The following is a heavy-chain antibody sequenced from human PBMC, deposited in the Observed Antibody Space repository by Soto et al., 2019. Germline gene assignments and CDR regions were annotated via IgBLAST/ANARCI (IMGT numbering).Heavy chain of an antibody. V-gene: IGHV3-23*01. D-gene: IGHD2-2*01. CDR3: AKSLSTAVNYGLDV. CDR2: ISDDGDST. Sequence: EVQLLESGGGLVQPGGSLRLSCGASGFTFSDNAMTWVRQAPGKGLEWVSSISDDGDSTYYPDSVKGRFAVSRDNSKNTLFLHMNSLGAEDTALYYCAKSLSTAVNYGLDVWGQGTAVTVSS. CDR1: GFTFSDNA. J-gene: IGHJ6*02.